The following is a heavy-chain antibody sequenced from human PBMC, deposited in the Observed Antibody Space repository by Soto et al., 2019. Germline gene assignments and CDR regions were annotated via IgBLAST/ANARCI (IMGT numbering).Heavy chain of an antibody. D-gene: IGHD2-2*01. V-gene: IGHV1-69*01. CDR2: IIPIVGTG. Sequence: QVQLVQSGAEVRKPGSSVTVSCKASGGTFSNYAISWVRQAPGQGLGWMGGIIPIVGTGSYAQKFQGRVTLTADEPTTKAHMQLSSLRFEDTAVYYCARVVILVPTASTHYYYHMEVWGPGTTVTVSS. CDR3: ARVVILVPTASTHYYYHMEV. CDR1: GGTFSNYA. J-gene: IGHJ6*02.